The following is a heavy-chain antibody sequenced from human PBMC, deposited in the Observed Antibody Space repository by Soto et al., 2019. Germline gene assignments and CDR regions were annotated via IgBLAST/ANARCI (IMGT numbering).Heavy chain of an antibody. V-gene: IGHV4-59*01. J-gene: IGHJ5*01. D-gene: IGHD2-2*01. Sequence: SETLSLTCTVSGGAISSYYWSWIRQPPGQGLEWIGYIYYSGSTNYNPSLKSRVTISVDTSKNQFSLKLSSVTAAATAVFYCARAAPSANSFDSRGQGSLITVAS. CDR3: ARAAPSANSFDS. CDR1: GGAISSYY. CDR2: IYYSGST.